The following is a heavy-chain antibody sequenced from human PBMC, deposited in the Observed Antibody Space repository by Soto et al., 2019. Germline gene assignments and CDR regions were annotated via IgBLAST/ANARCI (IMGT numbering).Heavy chain of an antibody. D-gene: IGHD6-13*01. CDR3: ARGGGSIAAAGTDY. CDR2: IGTAGDT. V-gene: IGHV3-13*01. Sequence: GGSLRLSCAASGFTFSSYDMHWGRQATGKGLEWVSAIGTAGDTYYPGSVKGRFTISRENGKNSLYLQMNSLRAGDPDVYYCARGGGSIAAAGTDYWGQGTLVTVSS. CDR1: GFTFSSYD. J-gene: IGHJ4*02.